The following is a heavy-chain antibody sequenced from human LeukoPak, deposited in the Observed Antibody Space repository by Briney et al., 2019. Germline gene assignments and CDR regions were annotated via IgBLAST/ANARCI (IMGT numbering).Heavy chain of an antibody. D-gene: IGHD1-7*01. CDR2: IIPIFGTA. CDR1: GGTFSSYA. V-gene: IGHV1-69*05. Sequence: GASVKVSCKASGGTFSSYAISWVRQAPGQGLEWMGGIIPIFGTANYAQKFQGRVTITTDESTSTAYMELSSLRSEDTAVYYCARERRTREGNNWNWNYYYMDVWGKGTTVTVSS. CDR3: ARERRTREGNNWNWNYYYMDV. J-gene: IGHJ6*03.